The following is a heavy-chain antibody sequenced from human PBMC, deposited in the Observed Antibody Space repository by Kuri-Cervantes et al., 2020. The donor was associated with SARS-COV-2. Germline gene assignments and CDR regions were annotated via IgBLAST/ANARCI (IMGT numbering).Heavy chain of an antibody. D-gene: IGHD3-3*01. CDR1: GFPFSDYR. J-gene: IGHJ4*02. Sequence: LSLTCAASGFPFSDYRMNWIRQAPGKGLEWVSSISNSGSYIYYADSVRGRFTISRDNAKNSLYLQMNSLRAEDTAVYYCARDCYDFNNGYYTGQFAYRGQGTLVTVSS. CDR2: ISNSGSYI. V-gene: IGHV3-21*01. CDR3: ARDCYDFNNGYYTGQFAY.